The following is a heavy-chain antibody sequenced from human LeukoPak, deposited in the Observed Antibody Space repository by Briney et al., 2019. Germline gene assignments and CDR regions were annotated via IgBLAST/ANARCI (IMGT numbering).Heavy chain of an antibody. CDR3: ARDFRSSGSYDY. CDR2: INGSGGST. J-gene: IGHJ4*02. D-gene: IGHD1-26*01. V-gene: IGHV3-23*01. CDR1: GFTFSSYA. Sequence: PGGSLRLSCAVSGFTFSSYAMSWVRQAPGKGLEWVSDINGSGGSTYYADSVKGRFTISRDNSKNTLYLQMNSLRAEDTAVYYCARDFRSSGSYDYWGQGTLVTVSS.